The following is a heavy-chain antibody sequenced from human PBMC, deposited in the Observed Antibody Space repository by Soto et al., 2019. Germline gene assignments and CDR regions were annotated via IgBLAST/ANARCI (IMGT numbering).Heavy chain of an antibody. V-gene: IGHV3-23*01. D-gene: IGHD3-16*01. CDR2: ISGSVGST. CDR1: GFTFSSYA. CDR3: ARHVSTIRYYFDY. Sequence: GGSLRLSCAASGFTFSSYAMSWVRQAPGKGLEWVSVISGSVGSTYYADSVKGRFTISRDNSKNTLYLQMSSLRAEDTAVYYCARHVSTIRYYFDYWGQGTLVTVSS. J-gene: IGHJ4*02.